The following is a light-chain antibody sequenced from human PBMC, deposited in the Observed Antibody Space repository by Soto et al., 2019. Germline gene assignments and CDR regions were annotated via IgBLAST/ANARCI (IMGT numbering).Light chain of an antibody. Sequence: EIVLTQSPGTLSLSPGERATLSCWASQRVSSSSLAWYQQMPGQAPRLLIFGASARATGIPDRFSGSGSGTDFTLTISRLEPVDFAVYYCHHYGNSLWTFGQGTKVEIK. CDR1: QRVSSSS. J-gene: IGKJ1*01. V-gene: IGKV3-20*01. CDR3: HHYGNSLWT. CDR2: GAS.